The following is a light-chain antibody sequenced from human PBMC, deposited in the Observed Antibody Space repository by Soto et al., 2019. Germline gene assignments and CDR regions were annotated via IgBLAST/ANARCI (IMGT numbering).Light chain of an antibody. CDR2: DVT. Sequence: QSALTQPPSAYGSRGQSVAISCTGTSSDVGAFDYVSWYQHHPGKVPKLPIYDVTNRPSGVPDRFSGSKSGNTASLTVSGLQAEDEADYYCSSYAGSNNGVFGGGTKLTVL. J-gene: IGLJ3*02. V-gene: IGLV2-8*01. CDR3: SSYAGSNNGV. CDR1: SSDVGAFDY.